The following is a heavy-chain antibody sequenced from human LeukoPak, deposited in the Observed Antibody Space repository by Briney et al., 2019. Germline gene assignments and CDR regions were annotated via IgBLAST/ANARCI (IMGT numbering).Heavy chain of an antibody. J-gene: IGHJ4*02. CDR2: INPNSGAT. D-gene: IGHD6-6*01. Sequence: ASVKVSCKASGYTFTGYYMNWVRQAPGQGLEWMGWINPNSGATNYAQKFQGRVTVTRDTSTSTGYMELSRLTSDDTAVYYCARWGSSSGLDYWGQGTLVTVSS. CDR3: ARWGSSSGLDY. V-gene: IGHV1-2*02. CDR1: GYTFTGYY.